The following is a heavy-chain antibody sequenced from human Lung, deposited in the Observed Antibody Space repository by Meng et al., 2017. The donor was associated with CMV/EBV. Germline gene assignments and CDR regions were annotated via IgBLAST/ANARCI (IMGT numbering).Heavy chain of an antibody. Sequence: SETLSLXFTVSGGSIRSYYWSWIRQPPGKGLEWIGYIYYSGSTNYNPSLKSRVTISVDTSKNQFSLKLSSVTAADTAVYYCARDPAASIFVVVTNEGYFDYWGQG. CDR3: ARDPAASIFVVVTNEGYFDY. V-gene: IGHV4-59*01. CDR1: GGSIRSYY. D-gene: IGHD3-3*01. J-gene: IGHJ4*02. CDR2: IYYSGST.